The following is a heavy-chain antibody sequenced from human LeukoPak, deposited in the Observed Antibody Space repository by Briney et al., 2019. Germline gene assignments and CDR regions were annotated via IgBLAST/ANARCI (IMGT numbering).Heavy chain of an antibody. Sequence: VGSLRLSCASSRFTARGNYITWVRQAPGKGLEWVAVISYDGSNKYDADSVKGRFTISRDNSKSTLYLQMNKLRVEDTAVYYCAKSSLRGHSLWYFDLWGRGTPVTAST. CDR3: AKSSLRGHSLWYFDL. J-gene: IGHJ2*01. V-gene: IGHV3-30*18. D-gene: IGHD3-10*01. CDR2: ISYDGSNK. CDR1: RFTARGNY.